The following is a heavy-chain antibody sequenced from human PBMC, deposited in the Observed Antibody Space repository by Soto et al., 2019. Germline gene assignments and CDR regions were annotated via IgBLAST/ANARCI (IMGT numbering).Heavy chain of an antibody. Sequence: GASVKVSCKASGYTFTSYGVSWVRQAPGQGLEWMGWISAYNGNTNYAQKLQGRVTMTTDTSTSTAYMELRSLRSDDTAVYYCARESNDIVLMVYAAYNYYYMDVWGKGTTVTVSS. J-gene: IGHJ6*03. CDR3: ARESNDIVLMVYAAYNYYYMDV. D-gene: IGHD2-8*01. CDR1: GYTFTSYG. V-gene: IGHV1-18*01. CDR2: ISAYNGNT.